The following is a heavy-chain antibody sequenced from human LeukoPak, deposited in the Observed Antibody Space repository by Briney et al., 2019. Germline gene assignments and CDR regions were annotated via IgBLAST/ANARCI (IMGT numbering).Heavy chain of an antibody. D-gene: IGHD3-10*01. CDR1: GEAISSPGYY. CDR2: IYYSGST. CDR3: ARDKSGSGSYTDDYYAMDA. Sequence: SQTLSLTCTVSGEAISSPGYYGSWIRQHPGKGLEWIGYIYYSGSTYYNPSLKSRVTISVDTSKNQFSLKLSSVTAADTAIYYCARDKSGSGSYTDDYYAMDAWGKGTTVTVSS. V-gene: IGHV4-31*03. J-gene: IGHJ6*04.